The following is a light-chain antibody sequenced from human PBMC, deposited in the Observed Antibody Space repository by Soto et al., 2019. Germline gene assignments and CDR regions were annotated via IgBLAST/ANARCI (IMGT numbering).Light chain of an antibody. CDR3: ETWGSNTHV. V-gene: IGLV4-60*03. CDR1: SGHSTYI. CDR2: VEGRGSY. J-gene: IGLJ1*01. Sequence: QPVLTQSSSASASLGSSVKLTCTLSSGHSTYIIAWHQQQPGKAPRYLMKVEGRGSYNKGSGVPDRFSGSSYGTDRYLTISNLQSEDEDDYFCETWGSNTHVFGTGTKVTVL.